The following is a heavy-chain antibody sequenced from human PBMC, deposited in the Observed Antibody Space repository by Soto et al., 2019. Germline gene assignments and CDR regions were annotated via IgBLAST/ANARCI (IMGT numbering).Heavy chain of an antibody. Sequence: QLQLQESGSGLVKPSQTLSLTCAVSGGSISSGGYSWSWIRQPPGKGLEWIGYIYHSGSTYYNPSLKSRVTISVDRSKNQFSLKLSSVTAADTAVYYCARSRYCSGGSCYAMNPFDYWGQGTLVTVSS. J-gene: IGHJ4*02. CDR2: IYHSGST. V-gene: IGHV4-30-2*01. D-gene: IGHD2-15*01. CDR3: ARSRYCSGGSCYAMNPFDY. CDR1: GGSISSGGYS.